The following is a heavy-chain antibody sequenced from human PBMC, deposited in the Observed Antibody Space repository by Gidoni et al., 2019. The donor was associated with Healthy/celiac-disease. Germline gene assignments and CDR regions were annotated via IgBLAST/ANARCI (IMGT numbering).Heavy chain of an antibody. V-gene: IGHV4-34*01. D-gene: IGHD6-6*01. J-gene: IGHJ6*02. CDR2: ST. Sequence: STNYNPSLKSRVTISVDTSKNQFSLKLSSVTAADTAVYYCARGKAARPGYYYYGMDVWGQGTTVTVSS. CDR3: ARGKAARPGYYYYGMDV.